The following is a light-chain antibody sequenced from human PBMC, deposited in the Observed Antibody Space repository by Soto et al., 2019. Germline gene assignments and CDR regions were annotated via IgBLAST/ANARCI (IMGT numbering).Light chain of an antibody. Sequence: DFQMTQSPSTLSASVGDRVTITFRASQSISSWLAWYQQKPGKAPKLLIYDASSLESGVPSRFSGSGSGTEFTLTISSLQSEDFAVYYCQQYNNWPTFGQGTRLEIK. CDR2: DAS. V-gene: IGKV1-5*01. J-gene: IGKJ5*01. CDR3: QQYNNWPT. CDR1: QSISSW.